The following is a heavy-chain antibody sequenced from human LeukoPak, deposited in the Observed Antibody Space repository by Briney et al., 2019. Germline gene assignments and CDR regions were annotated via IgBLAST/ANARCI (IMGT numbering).Heavy chain of an antibody. Sequence: GRSLRLSCAASGFTFSSYGMHWVRQAPGKGLEWVAVISYDGSNKYYADSVKGQFTISRDNSKNTVYLQMNSLRAEDTAVYYCAKQGGSGWNYYYGMDVWGKGTTVTVSS. CDR3: AKQGGSGWNYYYGMDV. CDR2: ISYDGSNK. V-gene: IGHV3-30*18. J-gene: IGHJ6*04. D-gene: IGHD6-19*01. CDR1: GFTFSSYG.